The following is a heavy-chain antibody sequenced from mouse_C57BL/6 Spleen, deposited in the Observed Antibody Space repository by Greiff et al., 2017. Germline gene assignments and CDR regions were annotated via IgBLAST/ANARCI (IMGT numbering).Heavy chain of an antibody. CDR2: ISSGSSTI. V-gene: IGHV5-17*01. J-gene: IGHJ4*01. CDR3: ARDTTVVGSSYAMDY. D-gene: IGHD1-1*01. CDR1: GFTFSDYG. Sequence: DVKLVESGGGLVKPGGSLKLSCAASGFTFSDYGMHWVRQAPEKGLEWVAYISSGSSTIYYADTVKGRFTISRDNAKNTLFLQMTSLRSEDTAMYYGARDTTVVGSSYAMDYWGQGTSVTVSS.